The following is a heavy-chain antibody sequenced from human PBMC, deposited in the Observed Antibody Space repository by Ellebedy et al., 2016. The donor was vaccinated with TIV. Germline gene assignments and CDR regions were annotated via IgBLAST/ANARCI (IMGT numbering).Heavy chain of an antibody. Sequence: GESLKISCAASGFTFSDYYISWIRQAPGKGLEWVSYISSSSSYTNYADSVKGRFTISRDNAKNSLYLQMNSLRAEDTAVYYCARSGGAGWFDPWGQGTLVTVSS. CDR2: ISSSSSYT. V-gene: IGHV3-11*03. J-gene: IGHJ5*02. CDR1: GFTFSDYY. CDR3: ARSGGAGWFDP. D-gene: IGHD3-10*01.